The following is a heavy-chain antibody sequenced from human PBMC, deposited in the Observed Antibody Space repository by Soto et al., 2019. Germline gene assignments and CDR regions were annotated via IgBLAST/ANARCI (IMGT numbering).Heavy chain of an antibody. CDR2: IYYSGST. V-gene: IGHV4-30-4*01. Sequence: TLSLTCTVSGGSISSGDYYWSWIRQPPGKGLEWIGYIYYSGSTYYNPSLKSRVTISVDTSKNQFSLKLSSVTAADTAVYYCARSTIFGVVIQANDYWGQGTLVTVSS. J-gene: IGHJ4*02. D-gene: IGHD3-3*01. CDR1: GGSISSGDYY. CDR3: ARSTIFGVVIQANDY.